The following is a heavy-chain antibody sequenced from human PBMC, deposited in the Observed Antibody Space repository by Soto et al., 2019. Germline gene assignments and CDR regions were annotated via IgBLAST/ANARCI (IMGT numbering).Heavy chain of an antibody. Sequence: QITLKESGPTLVKPTQTLTLTCTFSGFSLRTSGVGVGWIRQPPGKALEWLALVLWDDEKRYSPSLKSRLTITKDPSKNQVVLTMTNMDPDDTATYYCVHRLSAYGLHYWGQGTLVTVSS. CDR2: VLWDDEK. V-gene: IGHV2-5*02. D-gene: IGHD3-10*01. J-gene: IGHJ4*02. CDR1: GFSLRTSGVG. CDR3: VHRLSAYGLHY.